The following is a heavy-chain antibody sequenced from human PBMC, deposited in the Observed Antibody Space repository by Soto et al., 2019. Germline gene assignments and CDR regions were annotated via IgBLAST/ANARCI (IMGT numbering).Heavy chain of an antibody. V-gene: IGHV1-69*13. CDR2: IIPIFGTA. J-gene: IGHJ4*02. CDR3: ARHAIGHDFWSGSAALDY. CDR1: GGTFSSYA. D-gene: IGHD3-3*01. Sequence: SVKVSCKASGGTFSSYAISWVRQAPGQGLEWMGGIIPIFGTANYAQKFQGRVTITADESTSTAYMELSSLRSEDTAMYYCARHAIGHDFWSGSAALDYWGQGTLVTVSS.